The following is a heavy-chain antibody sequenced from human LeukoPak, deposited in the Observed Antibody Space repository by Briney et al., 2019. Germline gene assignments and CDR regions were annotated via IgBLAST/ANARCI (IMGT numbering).Heavy chain of an antibody. V-gene: IGHV3-48*01. CDR2: ISSSSTI. D-gene: IGHD5-12*01. Sequence: VGSLRLSCAASGFAFSSYTMNWVRQAPGKGLEWVLKISSSSTIYYAYSVKGRFTISRDNAKNSLYLQMNSLRAEDTAVYYCARDSPQALAILHAFDIWGHGTMVTVSS. J-gene: IGHJ3*02. CDR3: ARDSPQALAILHAFDI. CDR1: GFAFSSYT.